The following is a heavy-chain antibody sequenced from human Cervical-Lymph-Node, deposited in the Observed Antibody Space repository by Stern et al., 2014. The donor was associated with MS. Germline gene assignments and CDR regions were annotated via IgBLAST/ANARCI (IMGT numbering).Heavy chain of an antibody. CDR3: AFSSSWAFET. CDR1: GFSLDTSGKC. CDR2: IDWDDDK. D-gene: IGHD3-22*01. V-gene: IGHV2-70*19. J-gene: IGHJ4*02. Sequence: LKESGPALVKSRQTLTLTCTFSGFSLDTSGKCVSWVRQSPGKALEWLALIDWDDDKHYSTSLKTRLTISKDTPKNQVVLTMTDMEPVDTATYYCAFSSSWAFETWGQGTQVTVSS.